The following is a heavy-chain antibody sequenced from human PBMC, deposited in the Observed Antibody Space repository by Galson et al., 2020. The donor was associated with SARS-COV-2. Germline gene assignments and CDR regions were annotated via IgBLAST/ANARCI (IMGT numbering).Heavy chain of an antibody. CDR3: ARAQFYFDSTTYLTAANYVDY. Sequence: GGSLRLSCAASGFTFEDYGMSWVRQAPGKGLEWASGINWNGDSTGYADSVKGRFTISRDNAKNSLYLQMNSLRAEDTAFYYCARAQFYFDSTTYLTAANYVDYWGQGTLVTVSS. D-gene: IGHD3-22*01. V-gene: IGHV3-20*04. J-gene: IGHJ4*02. CDR1: GFTFEDYG. CDR2: INWNGDST.